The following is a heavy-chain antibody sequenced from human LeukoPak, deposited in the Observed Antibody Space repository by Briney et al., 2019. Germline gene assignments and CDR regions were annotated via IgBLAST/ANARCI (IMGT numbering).Heavy chain of an antibody. CDR3: TRVGYIDEGIDY. J-gene: IGHJ4*02. V-gene: IGHV3-7*04. Sequence: GGSLRLSCVASGFTFNIYSMNWVRQAPGKGLEWVANIKQDGSKKSYVDSVKGRFTISRDNAKNSLYLQMNSLRAEDTAIYYCTRVGYIDEGIDYWGQGTLVTVSS. CDR2: IKQDGSKK. D-gene: IGHD5-24*01. CDR1: GFTFNIYS.